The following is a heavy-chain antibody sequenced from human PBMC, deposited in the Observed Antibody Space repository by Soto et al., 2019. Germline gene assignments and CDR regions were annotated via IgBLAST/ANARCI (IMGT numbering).Heavy chain of an antibody. CDR2: INPNSGGT. V-gene: IGHV1-2*04. Sequence: QVQLVQSGAEVKKPGASVKVSCKASGYTFTGYYMHWVRQAPGQGLEWMGWINPNSGGTNYAQKCKGWVTMTRDTSISTAYLELSRLRSDDTAVYYCARDNSKIPPERFGESPETYSYYYGMDVWGQGTTVTVSS. D-gene: IGHD3-10*01. J-gene: IGHJ6*02. CDR3: ARDNSKIPPERFGESPETYSYYYGMDV. CDR1: GYTFTGYY.